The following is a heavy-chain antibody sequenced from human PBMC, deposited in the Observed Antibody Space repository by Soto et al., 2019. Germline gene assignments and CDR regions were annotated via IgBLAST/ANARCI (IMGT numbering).Heavy chain of an antibody. V-gene: IGHV3-7*05. Sequence: EVQLVESGGGLVQPGGSLRLSCAASGFTFSSYWMSWVRQAPGKGLEWVANIKQDGSEKYYVDSVKGRFTISRDNAKNSLYLQLISLRAEDTAVYYCARDRRAIWDKVVVAATAPLDYWGQGTLVTVSS. J-gene: IGHJ4*02. CDR3: ARDRRAIWDKVVVAATAPLDY. CDR1: GFTFSSYW. D-gene: IGHD2-15*01. CDR2: IKQDGSEK.